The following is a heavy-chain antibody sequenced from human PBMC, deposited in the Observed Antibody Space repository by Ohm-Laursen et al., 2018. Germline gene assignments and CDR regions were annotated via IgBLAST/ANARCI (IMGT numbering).Heavy chain of an antibody. D-gene: IGHD6-19*01. Sequence: ASVKVSCKASGYTFTSYSISWVRQAPGQGLEWMGWISAFSGNTNYAPKLQGRVTMTTDTSTSTAYMEMRSLRSDDTAVYYCAGAQEVAGPLSDYWGQGTLVTVSS. V-gene: IGHV1-18*01. CDR2: ISAFSGNT. CDR1: GYTFTSYS. J-gene: IGHJ4*02. CDR3: AGAQEVAGPLSDY.